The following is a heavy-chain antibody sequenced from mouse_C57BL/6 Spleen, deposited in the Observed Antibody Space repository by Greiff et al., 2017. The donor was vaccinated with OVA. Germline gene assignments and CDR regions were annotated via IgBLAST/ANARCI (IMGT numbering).Heavy chain of an antibody. Sequence: VQLVESGAELVKPGASVKISCKASGYAFSSYWMNWVKQRPGKGLEWIGQIYPGDGDTNYNGKFKGKATLTADKSSSTAYMQLSSLTSEDSAVYFCARFITWGYFDYWGQGTTLTVSS. D-gene: IGHD1-1*01. CDR1: GYAFSSYW. V-gene: IGHV1-80*01. CDR3: ARFITWGYFDY. CDR2: IYPGDGDT. J-gene: IGHJ2*01.